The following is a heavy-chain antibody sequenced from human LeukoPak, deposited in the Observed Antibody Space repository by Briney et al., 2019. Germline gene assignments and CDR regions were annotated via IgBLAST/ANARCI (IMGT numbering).Heavy chain of an antibody. CDR2: INHDGNSA. CDR1: GFTFTTFW. D-gene: IGHD2-2*01. CDR3: AKDFTGSTYDFDY. Sequence: PGGSLRLSCATSGFTFTTFWMHWVRQAPGKGLVWVSRINHDGNSANYADSVKGRFTISRDNAKNTVYLQMNSLRAEDTALYYCAKDFTGSTYDFDYWGQGTLVTVSS. V-gene: IGHV3-74*01. J-gene: IGHJ4*02.